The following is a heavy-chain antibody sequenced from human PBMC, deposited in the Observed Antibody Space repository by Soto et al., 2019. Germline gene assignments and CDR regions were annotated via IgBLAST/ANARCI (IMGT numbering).Heavy chain of an antibody. Sequence: EVQLVESGGGLVQPGGSLRLSCAASGFTFSSYWMHWVRQAPGKGLVWVSRINSDGSSTGYPDSVKGRLTISRDNAKNTLYLQMNSLRAEGTAMYYCATAVPFDYCGQGTLVTVSS. CDR2: INSDGSST. D-gene: IGHD2-2*01. J-gene: IGHJ4*02. CDR3: ATAVPFDY. V-gene: IGHV3-74*01. CDR1: GFTFSSYW.